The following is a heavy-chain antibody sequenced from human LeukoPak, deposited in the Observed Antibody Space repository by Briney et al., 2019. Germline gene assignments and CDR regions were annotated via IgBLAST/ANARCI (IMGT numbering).Heavy chain of an antibody. V-gene: IGHV3-48*01. CDR1: GFTFSSYT. D-gene: IGHD6-25*01. CDR2: IGTSSTTI. CDR3: ARFAAGGSYYYYMDA. J-gene: IGHJ6*03. Sequence: GGSLRLSCAASGFTFSSYTMNWVRQPPGKGLEWVSNIGTSSTTIYYADSVKGRFTISRDNAKNSLYLQMNSLRADDTAVYYCARFAAGGSYYYYMDAWGKGTTVTVSS.